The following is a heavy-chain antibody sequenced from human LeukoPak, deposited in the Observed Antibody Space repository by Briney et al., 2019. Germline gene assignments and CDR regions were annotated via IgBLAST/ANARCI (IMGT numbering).Heavy chain of an antibody. D-gene: IGHD3-10*01. Sequence: GGSLRLSCAASGLTFSSYEMNWVRQAPGKGLEWVSYISSSGSTIYYADSVKGRFTISRDNAKNSLYLQMNSLRAEDTAVYYCARAYYGSGSYPIFDYWGQGTLVTVSS. CDR2: ISSSGSTI. V-gene: IGHV3-48*03. J-gene: IGHJ4*02. CDR3: ARAYYGSGSYPIFDY. CDR1: GLTFSSYE.